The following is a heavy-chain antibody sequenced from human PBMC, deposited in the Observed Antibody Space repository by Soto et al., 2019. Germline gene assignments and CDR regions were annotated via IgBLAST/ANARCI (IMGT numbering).Heavy chain of an antibody. CDR3: ARGERHHFWSGHTGANWFDP. CDR1: GGTFSSYA. Sequence: QVQLVQSGAEVKKPGSSVKVSCKASGGTFSSYAISWVRQAPGQGLEWMGGIIPIFGTANYAQKFQGRVTITADESTSTAYMELSSLRSEDTAVYYCARGERHHFWSGHTGANWFDPWGQGTLVTVSS. J-gene: IGHJ5*02. CDR2: IIPIFGTA. V-gene: IGHV1-69*01. D-gene: IGHD3-3*02.